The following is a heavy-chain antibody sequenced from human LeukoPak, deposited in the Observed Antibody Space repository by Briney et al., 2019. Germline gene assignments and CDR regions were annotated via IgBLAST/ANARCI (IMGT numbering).Heavy chain of an antibody. V-gene: IGHV4-38-2*02. D-gene: IGHD6-19*01. CDR3: ARTLNSSGWQFFDY. Sequence: SETLSLTCTVSGYSISSGYYWGWIRHPPGKGLEWIGSIYHSGSTYYNPSLKSRVTISVDTSKNQFSLKLSSVTAADTAVYYCARTLNSSGWQFFDYWGQGTLVTVSS. CDR2: IYHSGST. J-gene: IGHJ4*02. CDR1: GYSISSGYY.